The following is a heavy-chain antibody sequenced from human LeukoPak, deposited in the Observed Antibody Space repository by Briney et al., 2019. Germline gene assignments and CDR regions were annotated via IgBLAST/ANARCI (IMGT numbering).Heavy chain of an antibody. CDR2: INHSGST. V-gene: IGHV4-34*01. CDR3: ASGSGSYSFDY. Sequence: PSETLSLTCAVYGESFSGYYWSWIRQPPGKGLEWIGEINHSGSTNYNPSLKSRVTISVDTSKNQFSLKLSSVTAADTAVYYCASGSGSYSFDYWGQGTLVTVSS. D-gene: IGHD1-26*01. CDR1: GESFSGYY. J-gene: IGHJ4*02.